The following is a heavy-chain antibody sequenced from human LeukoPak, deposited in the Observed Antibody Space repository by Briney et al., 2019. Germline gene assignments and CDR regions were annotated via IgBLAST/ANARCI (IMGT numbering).Heavy chain of an antibody. CDR2: INSDGSST. V-gene: IGHV3-74*01. J-gene: IGHJ4*02. CDR3: VQSSPTIDY. CDR1: GSTFSSYW. D-gene: IGHD6-6*01. Sequence: GGSLRLSCTAPGSTFSSYWMHWVRQAPGKGLVWVSRINSDGSSTTYADSVKGRFTISRDNTKNTLYLQMSSLRAEDTAVYYCVQSSPTIDYWGQGTLVTVSS.